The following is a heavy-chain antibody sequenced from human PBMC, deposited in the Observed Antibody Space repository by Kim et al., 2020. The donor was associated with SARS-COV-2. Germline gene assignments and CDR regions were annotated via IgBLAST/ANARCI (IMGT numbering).Heavy chain of an antibody. V-gene: IGHV1-69*13. CDR2: IIPIFGTA. J-gene: IGHJ5*02. CDR1: GGTFSSYA. D-gene: IGHD2-2*01. Sequence: SVKVSCKASGGTFSSYAISWVRQAPGQGLEWMGGIIPIFGTANYAQKFQGRVTITADESTSTAYMELSSLRSEDTAVYYCARDRVDGYCSSTSCRNWFDPWGQGTLVTVSS. CDR3: ARDRVDGYCSSTSCRNWFDP.